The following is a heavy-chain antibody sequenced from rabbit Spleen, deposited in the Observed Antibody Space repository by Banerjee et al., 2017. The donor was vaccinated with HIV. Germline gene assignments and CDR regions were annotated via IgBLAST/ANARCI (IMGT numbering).Heavy chain of an antibody. CDR3: ARDLAGAIGWNFYL. CDR2: INTATGKP. CDR1: GFSFSDRDV. V-gene: IGHV1S45*01. J-gene: IGHJ4*01. D-gene: IGHD4-1*01. Sequence: QQQLEESGGGLVKPGGTLTLTCKASGFSFSDRDVMCWVRQAPGKGLEWIACINTATGKPVYATWAKGRFTISTTSSTTVTLQMTSLTAADTATYFCARDLAGAIGWNFYLWGPGTLVTVS.